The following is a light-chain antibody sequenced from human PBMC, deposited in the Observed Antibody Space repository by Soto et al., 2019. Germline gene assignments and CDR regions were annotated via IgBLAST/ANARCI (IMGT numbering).Light chain of an antibody. V-gene: IGKV3-15*01. CDR3: QQYDNWPRT. J-gene: IGKJ1*01. CDR1: QSITSN. Sequence: EIVMTQSQATLSVSPGERATLSCRASQSITSNLAWYQQKPGQAPRVLIYGASTRATGISARFSGGGSGTEFTLTISSLQSEDSAVYYCQQYDNWPRTFGQGTKVDI. CDR2: GAS.